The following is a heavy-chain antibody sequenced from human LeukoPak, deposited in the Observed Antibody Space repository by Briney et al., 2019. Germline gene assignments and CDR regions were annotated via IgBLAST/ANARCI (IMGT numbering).Heavy chain of an antibody. CDR2: IKEDGSEK. J-gene: IGHJ4*02. D-gene: IGHD1-26*01. Sequence: GGSLRLSCAASKFSFSSYWMSWVRQAPGKGLEWVANIKEDGSEKYYVDSVRGRFTISRDNAKNSLYLQMNSLRAEDTAVYYCARDRTGSYYQSPPYYFDYWGQGTLVTVSS. CDR1: KFSFSSYW. V-gene: IGHV3-7*03. CDR3: ARDRTGSYYQSPPYYFDY.